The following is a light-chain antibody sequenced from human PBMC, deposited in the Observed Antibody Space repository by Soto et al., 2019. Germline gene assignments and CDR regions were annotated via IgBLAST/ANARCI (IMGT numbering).Light chain of an antibody. CDR2: EVN. CDR1: SSDVGAYIY. CDR3: CADLVIDPKL. V-gene: IGLV2-14*03. J-gene: IGLJ1*01. Sequence: QSVLTQPACVSGSPGQSITISCGGTSSDVGAYIYVSWYQQFPGKAPKLILYEVNNRPSGVSNRFSGSKSDTTASLTISGLHAEDDADYYCCADLVIDPKLFGTGTKVTV.